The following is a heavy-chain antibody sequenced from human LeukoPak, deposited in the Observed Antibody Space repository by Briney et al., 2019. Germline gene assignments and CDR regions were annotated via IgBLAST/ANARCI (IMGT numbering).Heavy chain of an antibody. CDR3: ARGSMVRGVVPRPIDY. D-gene: IGHD3-10*01. J-gene: IGHJ4*02. Sequence: PSETLSLTCAVYGGSFSGYYWSWIRQPPGKGLEWIGEINHSGSTNYNPSLKSRVTISVDTSKNQFSLKLSSVTAADTAVYYCARGSMVRGVVPRPIDYWGQGTLVTVSS. CDR1: GGSFSGYY. V-gene: IGHV4-34*01. CDR2: INHSGST.